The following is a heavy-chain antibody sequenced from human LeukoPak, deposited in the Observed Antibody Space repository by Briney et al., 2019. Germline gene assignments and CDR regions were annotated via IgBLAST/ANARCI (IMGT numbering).Heavy chain of an antibody. Sequence: GGSLRLSCAASGFTFSNYDIHWVRQAPGKGLEWVAVISYDGNSKYYADSVKGRFTISRDNSKNTVYLQMNSLTAEDTAVYYCCAFDYWGQGTLVTVSS. CDR1: GFTFSNYD. V-gene: IGHV3-30*03. CDR2: ISYDGNSK. J-gene: IGHJ4*02. D-gene: IGHD2/OR15-2a*01. CDR3: CAFDY.